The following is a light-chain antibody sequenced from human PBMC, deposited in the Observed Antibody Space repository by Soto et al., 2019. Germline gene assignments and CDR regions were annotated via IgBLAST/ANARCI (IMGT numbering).Light chain of an antibody. CDR1: QSVRSSH. Sequence: EIVLTQSPSTLSLSPGERATLSCRASQSVRSSHLAWYQHKPGQAPRLLIYRASSRVTGIPDRFSGSGSGTDFTLIISRLEPEDFAVYYCQQYSTSPGTFGQGTKVDIK. CDR3: QQYSTSPGT. J-gene: IGKJ1*01. CDR2: RAS. V-gene: IGKV3-20*01.